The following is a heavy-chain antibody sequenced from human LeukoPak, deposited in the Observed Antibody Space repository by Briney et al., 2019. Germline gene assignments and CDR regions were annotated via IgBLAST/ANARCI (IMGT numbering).Heavy chain of an antibody. CDR1: GFTFSSYG. CDR3: ARDEGRYGDEAYYYYGMDV. J-gene: IGHJ6*02. CDR2: IWYDGSNK. Sequence: GRSLRLSCAASGFTFSSYGMHWVRQAPGKGLEWVAVIWYDGSNKYYADSVKGRFTISKDNSKNTLYLQMNSLRAEDTAVYYCARDEGRYGDEAYYYYGMDVWGQGTTVTVSS. D-gene: IGHD4-17*01. V-gene: IGHV3-33*01.